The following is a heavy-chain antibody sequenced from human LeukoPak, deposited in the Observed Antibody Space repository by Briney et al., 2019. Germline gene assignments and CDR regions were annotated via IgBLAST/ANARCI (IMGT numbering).Heavy chain of an antibody. V-gene: IGHV3-33*01. CDR3: AGDWGSRGYYGMDV. J-gene: IGHJ6*02. CDR1: GFTFSSYG. D-gene: IGHD3-16*01. CDR2: IWYDGSNK. Sequence: PGGSLRLSCAASGFTFSSYGMHWVRQAPGKGLEWVAVIWYDGSNKYYVDSVKGRFTISRDNSKNTLYLEMNSLRAEDTAVYYCAGDWGSRGYYGMDVWGQGTTVTVSS.